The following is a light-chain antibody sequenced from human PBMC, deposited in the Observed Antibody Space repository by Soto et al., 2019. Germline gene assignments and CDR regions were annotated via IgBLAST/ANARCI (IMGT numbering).Light chain of an antibody. CDR2: AAS. Sequence: EIVLTQSPGTLSLSPGERATLSCRASQTVNNNYVAWYQQKPGQAPRLVIYAASTRATGIPDRFSGSVSGTEFTLTISSLQSEDFAVYYCQQYNEWPPFTFGQGTRLEIK. J-gene: IGKJ5*01. V-gene: IGKV3-15*01. CDR1: QTVNNN. CDR3: QQYNEWPPFT.